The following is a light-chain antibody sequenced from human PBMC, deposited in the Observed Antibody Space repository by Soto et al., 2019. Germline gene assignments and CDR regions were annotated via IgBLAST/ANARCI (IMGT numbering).Light chain of an antibody. V-gene: IGKV3-15*01. Sequence: EILMTQSPATLSVSPGESATLSCRASQSVSNDVAWYQHKAGQPPRLLIYAASARATGIPARFSGSGSGTEFTLTISSLQSEDFAVYFCQQYSNWPTFGQGTKVDIK. J-gene: IGKJ1*01. CDR3: QQYSNWPT. CDR2: AAS. CDR1: QSVSND.